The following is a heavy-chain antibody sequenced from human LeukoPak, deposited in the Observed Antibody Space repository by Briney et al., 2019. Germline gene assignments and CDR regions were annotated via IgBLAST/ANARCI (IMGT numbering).Heavy chain of an antibody. Sequence: ASVKVSCKASGGTFSSYAISWVRQAPGQGLEWMGGIIPIFGTANYAQKFQGRVTITADESTSTAYMELSSLRSEDTAVYYCARGNIRKKEYYYDSSGLLYYYYYYMDAWGKGTTVTVSS. CDR2: IIPIFGTA. D-gene: IGHD3-22*01. CDR3: ARGNIRKKEYYYDSSGLLYYYYYYMDA. CDR1: GGTFSSYA. V-gene: IGHV1-69*13. J-gene: IGHJ6*03.